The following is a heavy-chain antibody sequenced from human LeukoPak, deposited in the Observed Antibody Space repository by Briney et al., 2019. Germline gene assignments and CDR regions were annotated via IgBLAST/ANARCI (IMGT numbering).Heavy chain of an antibody. CDR1: GFTVSRKY. V-gene: IGHV3-53*01. Sequence: PGGSLRLSCAASGFTVSRKYMAWVRQAPGKGLEWVSTLYTDGKTYYTDSVEGRFTISRAEFQNTLDLQMNFLRAEDTAVYYCAKTRSTNPDDAFDIWGHGTLVTVSS. CDR2: LYTDGKT. CDR3: AKTRSTNPDDAFDI. D-gene: IGHD5/OR15-5a*01. J-gene: IGHJ3*02.